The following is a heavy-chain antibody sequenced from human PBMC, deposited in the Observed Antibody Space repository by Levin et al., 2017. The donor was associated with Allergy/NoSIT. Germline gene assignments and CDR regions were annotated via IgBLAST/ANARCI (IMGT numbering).Heavy chain of an antibody. CDR3: AKELYGSGSGLYYYGMDV. CDR2: ISGSGGGT. Sequence: GESLKISCAASGFTFSSYAKSWVRQAPGKGLEWVSLISGSGGGTYYADSVKGRFIISRDNSKNTLDLQMNSLRAEDTAVYYCAKELYGSGSGLYYYGMDVWGQGTTVTVSS. V-gene: IGHV3-23*01. J-gene: IGHJ6*02. CDR1: GFTFSSYA. D-gene: IGHD3-10*01.